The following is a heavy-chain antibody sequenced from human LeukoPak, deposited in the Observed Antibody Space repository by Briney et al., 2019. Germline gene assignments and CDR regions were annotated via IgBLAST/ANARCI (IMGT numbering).Heavy chain of an antibody. CDR3: ARGQRKGYSYGYRESYYFDY. CDR1: GGSFSGYY. D-gene: IGHD5-18*01. V-gene: IGHV4-34*01. CDR2: INHSAST. J-gene: IGHJ4*02. Sequence: PSETLSLTCAVYGGSFSGYYWSWIRQPPGKGLEWIGEINHSASTNYNPSLKSRVTISGDTSKTQFSLRLSSVTAADTAVYYCARGQRKGYSYGYRESYYFDYWGQGTLVTVSS.